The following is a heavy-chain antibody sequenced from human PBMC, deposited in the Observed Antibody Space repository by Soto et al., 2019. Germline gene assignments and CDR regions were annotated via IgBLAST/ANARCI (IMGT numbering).Heavy chain of an antibody. V-gene: IGHV2-70*01. D-gene: IGHD3-3*01. J-gene: IGHJ6*02. CDR1: GFSLITNGMC. CDR3: ARSSIGPRLYNYYGVDV. CDR2: IDWDDGK. Sequence: GSGPTLVNPTQTVTLTCTFSGFSLITNGMCVTWIRQPPGKALEWLALIDWDDGKYYSAPLKTRLTISKDTSKKQVVLTMTNMDPVDTATYYCARSSIGPRLYNYYGVDVWGLGTTVTVSS.